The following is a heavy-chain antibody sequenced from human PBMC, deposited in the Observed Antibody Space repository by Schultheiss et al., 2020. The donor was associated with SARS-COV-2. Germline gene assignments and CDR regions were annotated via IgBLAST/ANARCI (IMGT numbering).Heavy chain of an antibody. CDR3: ARDVAWFGRNGMDV. D-gene: IGHD3-10*01. Sequence: GESLKISCPASGFTFSSYWMHWVRQAPGKGLEWVAVIWYDGSNKYYADSVKGRFTISRDNSKNTLYLQMNSLRAEDTAVYYCARDVAWFGRNGMDVWGQGTTVTSSS. CDR2: IWYDGSNK. V-gene: IGHV3-33*08. J-gene: IGHJ6*02. CDR1: GFTFSSYW.